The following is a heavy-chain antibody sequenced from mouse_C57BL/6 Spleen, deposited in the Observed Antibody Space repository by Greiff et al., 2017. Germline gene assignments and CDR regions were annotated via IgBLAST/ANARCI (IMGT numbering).Heavy chain of an antibody. V-gene: IGHV2-2*01. CDR1: GFSLTSYG. CDR2: IWSGGST. D-gene: IGHD1-1*01. J-gene: IGHJ1*03. CDR3: ARNDYYGSSYYWYFDV. Sequence: VQLQQSGPGLVQPSQSLSITCTVSGFSLTSYGVHWVRQSPGKGLEWLGGIWSGGSTDYNAAFISSLSISKDNSKSQVFFKMNSLQADDTAIYYCARNDYYGSSYYWYFDVWGTGTTVTVSS.